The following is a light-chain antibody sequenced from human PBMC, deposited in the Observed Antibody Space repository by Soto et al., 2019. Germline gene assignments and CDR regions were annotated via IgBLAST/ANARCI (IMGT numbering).Light chain of an antibody. Sequence: EIVLTQSQATLSLSPGERAALSCRASQSVSSYLAWYQQKPGQAPRLLIYDASNRATGIPARFSGSGSGTDFTLTISSLQPEDFATYYCQQLNSYPITFGQGTRLEIK. V-gene: IGKV3-11*01. CDR1: QSVSSY. CDR3: QQLNSYPIT. CDR2: DAS. J-gene: IGKJ5*01.